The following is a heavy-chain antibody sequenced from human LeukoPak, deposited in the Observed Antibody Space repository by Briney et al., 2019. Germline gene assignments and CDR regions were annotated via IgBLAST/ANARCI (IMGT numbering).Heavy chain of an antibody. V-gene: IGHV1-2*06. J-gene: IGHJ4*02. CDR2: INPNSGDT. CDR1: GYTFTGYY. Sequence: ASVKVSCKASGYTFTGYYIQWVRQAPGRGLEWMGRINPNSGDTNYAQKFQGRVTMTRDTSISTAYMELSRLRSDDTAVYYCARDYCGGDCFPDYWGQGTLVTVSS. D-gene: IGHD2-21*02. CDR3: ARDYCGGDCFPDY.